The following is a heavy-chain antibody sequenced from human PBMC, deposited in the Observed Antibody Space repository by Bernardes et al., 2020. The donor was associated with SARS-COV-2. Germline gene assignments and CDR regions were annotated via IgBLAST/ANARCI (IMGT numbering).Heavy chain of an antibody. CDR1: GFTVSSNY. CDR3: AKDSGVNDYGDYFDY. Sequence: GGSLRLSCAASGFTVSSNYMSWVRQAPGKGLEWVSAISGSGGSTYYADSVKGRFTISRDNSKNTLYLQMNSLRAEDTAVYYCAKDSGVNDYGDYFDYWGQGTLVTVSS. J-gene: IGHJ4*02. V-gene: IGHV3-23*01. D-gene: IGHD4-17*01. CDR2: ISGSGGST.